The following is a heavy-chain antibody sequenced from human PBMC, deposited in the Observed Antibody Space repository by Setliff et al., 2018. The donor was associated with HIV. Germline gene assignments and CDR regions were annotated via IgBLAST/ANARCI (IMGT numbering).Heavy chain of an antibody. CDR1: GFTFTSSA. CDR2: IVVGSGNT. CDR3: ARGGLAYYDSSGNDAFDI. J-gene: IGHJ3*02. D-gene: IGHD3-22*01. Sequence: SVKVSCKASGFTFTSSAMQWVRQARGQRLEWIGWIVVGSGNTNYAQKFQERVTITRDMSTSTAYMELTSLRSEDTAVFYCARGGLAYYDSSGNDAFDIWGQGTMVTVSS. V-gene: IGHV1-58*02.